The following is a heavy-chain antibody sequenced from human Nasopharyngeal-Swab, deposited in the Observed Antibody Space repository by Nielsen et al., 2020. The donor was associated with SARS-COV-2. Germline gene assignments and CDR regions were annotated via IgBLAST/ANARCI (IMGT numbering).Heavy chain of an antibody. CDR2: IYYSGST. Sequence: SETLSLTCNVSGGSISSSSYYWGWIRQPPGKGLEWIGSIYYSGSTYYKSSLKSRVTISVDTSKKEFSLKLSSVIVADTAVYYCARLSWTTNDFWSGYYLGYFDYWGQGTLVTVSS. D-gene: IGHD3-3*01. V-gene: IGHV4-39*01. CDR3: ARLSWTTNDFWSGYYLGYFDY. CDR1: GGSISSSSYY. J-gene: IGHJ4*02.